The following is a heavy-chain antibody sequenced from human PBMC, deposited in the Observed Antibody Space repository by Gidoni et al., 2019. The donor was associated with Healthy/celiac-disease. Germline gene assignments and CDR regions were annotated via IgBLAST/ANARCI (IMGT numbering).Heavy chain of an antibody. Sequence: EVQLVESGGGLVQPGRSLRLSCAASGFTFDDYAMHWGRQAPGKGLEWFSGISWNSGSIGYADSVKGRFTISRDNAKNSLYLQMNSLRAEDTALYYCAKDKEGAAVYYFDYWGQGTLVTVSS. V-gene: IGHV3-9*01. D-gene: IGHD1-26*01. CDR2: ISWNSGSI. J-gene: IGHJ4*02. CDR3: AKDKEGAAVYYFDY. CDR1: GFTFDDYA.